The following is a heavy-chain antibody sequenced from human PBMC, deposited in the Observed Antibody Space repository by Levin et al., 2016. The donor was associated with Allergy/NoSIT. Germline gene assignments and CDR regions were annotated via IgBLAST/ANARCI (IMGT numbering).Heavy chain of an antibody. CDR1: GFSFGTYW. CDR3: VPRSG. V-gene: IGHV3-7*03. D-gene: IGHD6-19*01. CDR2: IKEDGRAE. Sequence: GGSLRLSCAVSGFSFGTYWMSWVRQAPGKGLEWVANIKEDGRAEYYVDSVKGRFTISRDNAKNSLYLQMNGLRDEDTAVYYCVPRSGWGQGTLVTVSS. J-gene: IGHJ4*02.